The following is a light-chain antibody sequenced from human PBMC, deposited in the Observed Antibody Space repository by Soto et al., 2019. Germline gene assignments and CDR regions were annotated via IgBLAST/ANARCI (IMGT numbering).Light chain of an antibody. V-gene: IGLV2-14*01. CDR3: SSYTSSSTYVV. Sequence: QSALTQPASVSGSPGQSITISCTGTSSDVGGYNYVSWYQQHPGKAPKLMIYDVSNRPSGVSNRFSGSKSGNTASLTISGLQAEDVAEDYCSSYTSSSTYVVFGGGTKLTVL. CDR2: DVS. CDR1: SSDVGGYNY. J-gene: IGLJ2*01.